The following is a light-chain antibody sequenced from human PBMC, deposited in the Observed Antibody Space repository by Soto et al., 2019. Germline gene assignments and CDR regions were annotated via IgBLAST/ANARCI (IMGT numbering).Light chain of an antibody. CDR3: CSYASSSSYV. Sequence: QSALTQPASVSGSPGQSLTISCSGTTSDVGGYNLVSWYQQHTAKAPKLLIYEGTQRPPGVSSRFSGSKSGNTASLTISGLQAEDEADYYCCSYASSSSYVFGTGTKV. V-gene: IGLV2-23*01. CDR1: TSDVGGYNL. CDR2: EGT. J-gene: IGLJ1*01.